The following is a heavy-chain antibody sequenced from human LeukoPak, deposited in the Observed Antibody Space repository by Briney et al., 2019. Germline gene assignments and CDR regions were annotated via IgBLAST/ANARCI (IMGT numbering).Heavy chain of an antibody. CDR3: ARGAMVQY. Sequence: SETLSLTCAVYGGSFSGYYWSWIRQPPGKGLEWIGEINHSGSTNYNPSLKSRVTISVDTSKNQFSLKLSSVTAADTAVYYCARGAMVQYWGQGTLVTVSS. V-gene: IGHV4-34*01. CDR2: INHSGST. D-gene: IGHD5-18*01. CDR1: GGSFSGYY. J-gene: IGHJ4*02.